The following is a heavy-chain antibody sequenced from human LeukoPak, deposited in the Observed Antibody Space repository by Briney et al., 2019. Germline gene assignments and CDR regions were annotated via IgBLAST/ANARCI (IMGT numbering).Heavy chain of an antibody. CDR3: TSSGTSGAGDFDY. V-gene: IGHV3-15*01. Sequence: GGSLRLSCAASGLPFSNAWMTWVRQAPGKGLEWVGRIKSKTDGGTTDYAAPVKGRFTISRDDSKNTLYLQVNSLRTEDTALYYCTSSGTSGAGDFDYWGQGTLVTVSS. J-gene: IGHJ4*02. D-gene: IGHD1-26*01. CDR1: GLPFSNAW. CDR2: IKSKTDGGTT.